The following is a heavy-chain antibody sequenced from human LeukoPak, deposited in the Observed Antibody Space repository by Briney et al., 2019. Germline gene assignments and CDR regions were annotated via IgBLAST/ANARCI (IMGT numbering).Heavy chain of an antibody. J-gene: IGHJ4*02. D-gene: IGHD3-22*01. CDR3: AKSSYYDSSGYYREYYFDY. V-gene: IGHV3-23*01. Sequence: GGSLRLSCAASGFIFSSYAMSWVRQAPGKGLEWVSSVSGGGSTYYADSVKGRFTISRDNSKSTLFLQMNSLRAEDTAVYYCAKSSYYDSSGYYREYYFDYWGQGTLVTVSS. CDR2: VSGGGST. CDR1: GFIFSSYA.